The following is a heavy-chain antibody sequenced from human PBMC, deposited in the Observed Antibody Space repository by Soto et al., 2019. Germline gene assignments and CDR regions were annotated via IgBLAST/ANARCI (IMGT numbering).Heavy chain of an antibody. V-gene: IGHV3-23*01. CDR3: TTHEEGAPWAGGFDS. J-gene: IGHJ5*01. D-gene: IGHD1-26*01. CDR2: IRPGGDST. CDR1: GFRFRTRA. Sequence: PGGSLRLSCAASGFRFRTRAMILVRQAPGKGLEWVASIRPGGDSTYYADSVKGRFAVSRDNSNVTLYLQMDSLRVEDTAIYYCTTHEEGAPWAGGFDSWGQGTLVTVSS.